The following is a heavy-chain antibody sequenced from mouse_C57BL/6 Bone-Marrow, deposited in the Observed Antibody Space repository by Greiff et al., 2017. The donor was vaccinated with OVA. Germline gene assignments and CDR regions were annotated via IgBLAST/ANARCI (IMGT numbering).Heavy chain of an antibody. CDR3: ARQNYSNSYWYCDV. D-gene: IGHD2-5*01. CDR2: ISNGGGST. J-gene: IGHJ1*03. CDR1: GFTFSDYY. Sequence: EVQLVESGGGLVQPGGSLKLSCAASGFTFSDYYMYWVRQTPEKRLEWVAYISNGGGSTYYPDTVKGRFTISRDNAKNTLYLQMSRLKSEDTAMYYCARQNYSNSYWYCDVWGTGTTVTVSS. V-gene: IGHV5-12*01.